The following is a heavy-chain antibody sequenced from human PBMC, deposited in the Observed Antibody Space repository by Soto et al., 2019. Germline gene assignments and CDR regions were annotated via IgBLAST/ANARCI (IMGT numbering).Heavy chain of an antibody. V-gene: IGHV4-34*01. D-gene: IGHD6-13*01. Sequence: SETLSLTCAVYGGSFSGYYWSWIRQPPGKGLEWIGEINHSGSTNYNPSLKSRVTISVDTSKNQFSLKLSSVTAADTAVYYCARGGGGAAAYAYRGQGTLVTVSS. CDR2: INHSGST. CDR1: GGSFSGYY. J-gene: IGHJ4*02. CDR3: ARGGGGAAAYAY.